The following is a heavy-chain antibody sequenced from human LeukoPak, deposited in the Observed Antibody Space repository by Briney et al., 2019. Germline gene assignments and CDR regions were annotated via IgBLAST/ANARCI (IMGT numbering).Heavy chain of an antibody. CDR3: ARSNVDVSMTQIDY. CDR1: GYTYTSYG. V-gene: IGHV1-18*01. Sequence: ASVKVSCKASGYTYTSYGISWVRQAPGQGLEWMGWISPYNGNTNYAQKLQDRVTMTTATSTSTAYMELRSLISDDTAVYYCARSNVDVSMTQIDYWGQGTLVTVSS. CDR2: ISPYNGNT. D-gene: IGHD2/OR15-2a*01. J-gene: IGHJ4*02.